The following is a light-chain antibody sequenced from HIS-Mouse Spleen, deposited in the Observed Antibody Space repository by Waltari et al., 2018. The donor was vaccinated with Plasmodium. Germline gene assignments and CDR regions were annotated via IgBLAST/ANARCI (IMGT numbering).Light chain of an antibody. CDR1: QSVSSN. J-gene: IGKJ3*01. CDR3: QQYNNWSFT. V-gene: IGKV3-15*01. Sequence: EIVMTQSPVTLSVSPGERATLSCRASQSVSSNLAWYQQKPGQAPRLLIHGASTRATGIPARFSGSGSGTEFTLTISSLQSEDFAVYYCQQYNNWSFTFGPGTKVDIK. CDR2: GAS.